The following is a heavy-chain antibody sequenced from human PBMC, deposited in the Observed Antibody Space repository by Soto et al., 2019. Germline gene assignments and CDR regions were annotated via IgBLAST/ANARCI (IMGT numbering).Heavy chain of an antibody. Sequence: GGSLRLSCAASGFTFSSYSMNWVRQAPGKGLEWVSYISSSSSTIYYADSGKGRFTISRDNAKNSLYLQMNSLRDEDTAVYYCARYDSSSWPRGYYYYGMDVWGQGTTVTVSS. CDR1: GFTFSSYS. J-gene: IGHJ6*02. D-gene: IGHD6-13*01. V-gene: IGHV3-48*02. CDR3: ARYDSSSWPRGYYYYGMDV. CDR2: ISSSSSTI.